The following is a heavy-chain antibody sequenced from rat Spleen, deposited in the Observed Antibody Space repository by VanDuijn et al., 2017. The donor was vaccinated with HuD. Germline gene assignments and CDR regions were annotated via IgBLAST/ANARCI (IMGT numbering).Heavy chain of an antibody. V-gene: IGHV2-43*01. CDR1: GFSLTSYH. Sequence: QVQLKESGPGLVQPSQTLSLTCTVSGFSLTSYHVSWVRQPTGKGLEWMGVIWTGGSTAYNSRLKSRLSISRDTSKSQVFLKMNSLQTEDTATYYCARVGYSSYIRYFDYWGQGVMVTVSS. CDR3: ARVGYSSYIRYFDY. J-gene: IGHJ2*01. D-gene: IGHD1-2*01. CDR2: IWTGGST.